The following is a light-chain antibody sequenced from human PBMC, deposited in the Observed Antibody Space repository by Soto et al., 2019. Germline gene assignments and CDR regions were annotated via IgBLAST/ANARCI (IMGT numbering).Light chain of an antibody. CDR3: QQYSTYSRT. V-gene: IGKV1-5*03. CDR1: QSISTW. J-gene: IGKJ1*01. Sequence: DIQMTQSPSTLSASVGDRVTITCRASQSISTWLAWYQQKPGKAPKALIYKASSLDSGVPSRFSGSGSGTEFTLTISSLQPDDFATYYCQQYSTYSRTSGQGTKVEIK. CDR2: KAS.